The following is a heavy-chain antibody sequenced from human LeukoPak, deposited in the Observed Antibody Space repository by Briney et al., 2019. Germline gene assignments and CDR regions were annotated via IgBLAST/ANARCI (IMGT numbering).Heavy chain of an antibody. CDR1: GGSISSYY. CDR3: AHLSAN. CDR2: IYTSGST. D-gene: IGHD3-16*02. V-gene: IGHV4-4*07. Sequence: SETLSLTCTVSGGSISSYYWSWIRQPAGKGLEWIGRIYTSGSTNYNPPLKSRVTISVDTSTNQFPLKLSSVTAADTAVYYCAHLSANWGQGTLVTVSS. J-gene: IGHJ4*02.